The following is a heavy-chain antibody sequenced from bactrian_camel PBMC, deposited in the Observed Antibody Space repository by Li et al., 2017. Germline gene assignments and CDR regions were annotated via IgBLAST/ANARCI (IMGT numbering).Heavy chain of an antibody. Sequence: HVQLVESGGGSVQAGESLDLSCSISGHTRSNYCMGWFRQRPGHEREGVAAIYLRTGGRLYADSVKGRFTIFRDNAKLYLAMNSLRPEDTAMYYCAAHGGTCLRETKIEDFRFWGQGTQVTVS. J-gene: IGHJ6*01. CDR1: GHTRSNYC. D-gene: IGHD5*01. V-gene: IGHV3-3*01. CDR3: AAHGGTCLRETKIEDFRF. CDR2: IYLRTGGR.